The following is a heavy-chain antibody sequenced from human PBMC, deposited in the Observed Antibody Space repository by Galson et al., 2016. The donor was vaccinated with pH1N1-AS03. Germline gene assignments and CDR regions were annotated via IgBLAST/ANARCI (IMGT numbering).Heavy chain of an antibody. V-gene: IGHV1-3*01. CDR2: INPVNGNT. Sequence: SVKVSCKASGCSFTRYAVHWVRQAPGQRLEWMGWINPVNGNTKYSQKFQGRVTITRDTSATTVYMELSSLRSEDTAVYYCARDLSRLGDYGYWGQGTLVTVSS. CDR1: GCSFTRYA. CDR3: ARDLSRLGDYGY. D-gene: IGHD3-16*01. J-gene: IGHJ4*02.